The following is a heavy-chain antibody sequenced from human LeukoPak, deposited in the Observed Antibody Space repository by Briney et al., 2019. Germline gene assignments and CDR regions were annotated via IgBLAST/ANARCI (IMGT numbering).Heavy chain of an antibody. V-gene: IGHV4-4*09. Sequence: SETLSLTCTVSGGSISSYYWSWIRQPPGKGLEWIGYIYTSGSTNYNPSLKSRVTISVDTSKNQFSLKLSSVTAADTAVYYCARHYGYYGGNFQPYNRFDPWGQGTLVTVSS. J-gene: IGHJ5*02. CDR2: IYTSGST. D-gene: IGHD4-23*01. CDR3: ARHYGYYGGNFQPYNRFDP. CDR1: GGSISSYY.